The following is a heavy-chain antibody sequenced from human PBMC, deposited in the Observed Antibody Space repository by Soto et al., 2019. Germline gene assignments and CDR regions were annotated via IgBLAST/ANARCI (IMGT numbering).Heavy chain of an antibody. D-gene: IGHD5-18*01. V-gene: IGHV3-74*01. Sequence: EVQLVESGGGLVQPGGSLRLSCAASGFTFSTYWMHWVRQAPGKGLVWVSRISNDGENTTYADSVKGRFTLSRDNAKNTLYLQMNSPRAEDTAVYYCARDRDTYGYAHFDYWGQGTLVTVSS. CDR1: GFTFSTYW. CDR2: ISNDGENT. J-gene: IGHJ4*02. CDR3: ARDRDTYGYAHFDY.